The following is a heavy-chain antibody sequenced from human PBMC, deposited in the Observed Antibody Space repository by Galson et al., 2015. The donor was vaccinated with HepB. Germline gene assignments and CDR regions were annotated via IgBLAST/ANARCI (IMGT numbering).Heavy chain of an antibody. D-gene: IGHD6-19*01. CDR3: AKALLRAVAGPVGY. CDR2: ISYDGSNK. Sequence: SLRLSCAASGFTFSSYGMHWVRQAPGKGLEWVAVISYDGSNKYYADSVKGRFTISRDNSKNTLYLQMNSLRAEDTAVYYCAKALLRAVAGPVGYWGQGTLVTVSS. CDR1: GFTFSSYG. J-gene: IGHJ4*02. V-gene: IGHV3-30*18.